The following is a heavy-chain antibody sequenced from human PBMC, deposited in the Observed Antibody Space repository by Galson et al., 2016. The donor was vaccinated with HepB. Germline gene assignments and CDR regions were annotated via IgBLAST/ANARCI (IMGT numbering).Heavy chain of an antibody. J-gene: IGHJ4*02. V-gene: IGHV3-74*01. CDR1: GFTFSTYW. CDR2: VNTDGSGA. Sequence: SLRLSCAASGFTFSTYWMHWVHQAPGKGLVWLSRVNTDGSGADYADSVKGRFTISRENAKSTVYLQINSLRAEDTAVYYCVRGVAGCDYWGQGTLVTVSS. CDR3: VRGVAGCDY. D-gene: IGHD6-19*01.